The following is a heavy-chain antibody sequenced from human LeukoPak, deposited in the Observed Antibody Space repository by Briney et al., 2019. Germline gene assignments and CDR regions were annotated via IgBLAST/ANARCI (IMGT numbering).Heavy chain of an antibody. V-gene: IGHV3-74*01. J-gene: IGHJ4*02. D-gene: IGHD1-26*01. Sequence: PGGSLRLSCAASGFTFSSYWMDWVRQAPGKGLVWVSRINSDGSSTGYADSVKGRFTIPRDNAKNSLYQQMNSLRAEDTALYYCARAHYSGSFGYWGQGTLVTVSS. CDR2: INSDGSST. CDR3: ARAHYSGSFGY. CDR1: GFTFSSYW.